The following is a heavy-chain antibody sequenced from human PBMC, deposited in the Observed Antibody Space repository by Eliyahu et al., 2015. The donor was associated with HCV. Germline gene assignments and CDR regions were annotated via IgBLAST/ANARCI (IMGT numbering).Heavy chain of an antibody. CDR2: ISGDGGGT. D-gene: IGHD1-26*01. Sequence: EVQLVESGGGLVQPGGSLRLSCVASGFAFSSSSMHWVRQAPGKGLVWVSRISGDGGGTIYADSAKGRLTISRDNAKNTLFLQMNSLRPEDTAVYYCARVGATVGATLDFWGQGTLVSVSS. CDR3: ARVGATVGATLDF. J-gene: IGHJ4*02. V-gene: IGHV3-74*01. CDR1: GFAFSSSS.